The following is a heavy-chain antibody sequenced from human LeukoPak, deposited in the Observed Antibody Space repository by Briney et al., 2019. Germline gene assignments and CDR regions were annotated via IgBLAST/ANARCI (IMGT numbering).Heavy chain of an antibody. D-gene: IGHD5-24*01. CDR1: GFTFSSYG. CDR2: IRYDGSNK. J-gene: IGHJ4*02. V-gene: IGHV3-30*02. Sequence: GGSLRLSCAASGFTFSSYGMHWVRQAPGKGLEWVAFIRYDGSNKYYADSVKGRFTISRDNSKNTLYLQMNSLRAEDTAVYYCAKDGIEGDGYNYYFDYWGQGTLVTVSS. CDR3: AKDGIEGDGYNYYFDY.